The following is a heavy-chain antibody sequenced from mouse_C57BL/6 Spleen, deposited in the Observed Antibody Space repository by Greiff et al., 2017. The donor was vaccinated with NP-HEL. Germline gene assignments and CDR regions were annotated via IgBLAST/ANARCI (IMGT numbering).Heavy chain of an antibody. CDR3: ARDHTAWFAY. V-gene: IGHV5-4*01. J-gene: IGHJ3*01. CDR1: GFTFSSYA. CDR2: ISDGGSYT. Sequence: EVHLVESGGGLVKPGGSLKLSCAASGFTFSSYAMSWVRQTPEKRLEWVATISDGGSYTYYPDNVKGRFTLSRDNAKNNLYLQMDHLKSEDTAMYYCARDHTAWFAYWGQGTLVTVSA.